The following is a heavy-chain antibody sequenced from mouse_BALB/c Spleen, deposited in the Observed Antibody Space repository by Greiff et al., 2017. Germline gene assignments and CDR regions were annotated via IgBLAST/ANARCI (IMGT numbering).Heavy chain of an antibody. CDR3: ACYCGRSPYAMDY. J-gene: IGHJ4*01. V-gene: IGHV14-3*02. Sequence: EVQLVESGAGLVKPGASLKLSCTASGFNLNDNNMPWVRQTPEQGLEWMGRIGPGNGNTKYAPKFQGKATITADTSNNTAYLQLSILTSEDTAVYFCACYCGRSPYAMDYWGQGTSVTVSS. CDR2: IGPGNGNT. CDR1: GFNLNDNN. D-gene: IGHD1-1*01.